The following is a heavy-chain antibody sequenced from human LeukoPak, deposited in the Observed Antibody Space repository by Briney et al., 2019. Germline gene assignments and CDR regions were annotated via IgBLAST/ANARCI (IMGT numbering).Heavy chain of an antibody. CDR3: AKDAPKNYLGELSVGYMDV. CDR1: GSTFDDYA. CDR2: ISWDGGST. V-gene: IGHV3-43D*03. Sequence: GGSLRLSCAASGSTFDDYAMHWVRQAPGKGLEWVSLISWDGGSTYYADSVKGRFTISRDNSKNSLYLQMNSLRAEDTALYYCAKDAPKNYLGELSVGYMDVWGKGTTVTVSS. J-gene: IGHJ6*03. D-gene: IGHD3-16*02.